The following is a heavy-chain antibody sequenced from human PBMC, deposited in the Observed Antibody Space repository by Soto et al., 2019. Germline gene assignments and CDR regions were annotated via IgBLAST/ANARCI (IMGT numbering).Heavy chain of an antibody. Sequence: EVQLLESGGGLVQPGGSLSLSCAASGFTFSSYAMSWVRQAPGKGLEWVSAISGSGGSTYYADSVKGRFTISRDNAKNTLYLQMNSLRAEDTVVYYCAKSGSSSGYYYVDAEYFQHWGQGTLVTVSS. J-gene: IGHJ1*01. CDR1: GFTFSSYA. V-gene: IGHV3-23*01. CDR2: ISGSGGST. D-gene: IGHD3-22*01. CDR3: AKSGSSSGYYYVDAEYFQH.